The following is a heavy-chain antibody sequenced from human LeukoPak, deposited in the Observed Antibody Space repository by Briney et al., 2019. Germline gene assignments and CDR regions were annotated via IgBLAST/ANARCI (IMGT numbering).Heavy chain of an antibody. CDR3: ARVGYDFWSGYPPPYYYGMDV. CDR1: GYTFTSYY. V-gene: IGHV1-46*01. Sequence: ASVKVSCKASGYTFTSYYMHWVRQAPGQGLEWMGIINPSGGSTSYAQKFQGRDTMTRDTSTSTVYMELSSLRSEDTAVYYCARVGYDFWSGYPPPYYYGMDVWGQGTTVTVSS. J-gene: IGHJ6*02. D-gene: IGHD3-3*01. CDR2: INPSGGST.